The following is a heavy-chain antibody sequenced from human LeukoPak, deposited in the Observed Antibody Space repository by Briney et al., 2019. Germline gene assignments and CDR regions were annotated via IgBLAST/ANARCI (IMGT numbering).Heavy chain of an antibody. CDR3: ARAGQLRYMDV. V-gene: IGHV3-48*04. Sequence: GWSLRLSCAASGFTFSSYSMNWVRQAPGKGLEWISNIKTTGLTTYYADSVKGRFTTSRDNAKNSLFLQMNSLRADDTAIYYCARAGQLRYMDVWGKGTAVTVSS. J-gene: IGHJ6*03. CDR2: IKTTGLTT. CDR1: GFTFSSYS.